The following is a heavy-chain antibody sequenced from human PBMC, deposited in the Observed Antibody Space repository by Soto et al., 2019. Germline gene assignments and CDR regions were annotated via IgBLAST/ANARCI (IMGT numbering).Heavy chain of an antibody. CDR1: GFTFSDYA. J-gene: IGHJ4*02. D-gene: IGHD5-18*01. CDR2: ISDSFGT. V-gene: IGHV3-23*01. Sequence: GGSLSLSCAASGFTFSDYAMSWVRQAPGKGLEWVSTISDSFGTYYADSLKGRFTISRDNSRTTLYLQMNSLRTDDTAVYYCAHRGYSSGEDYWGQGTLVTVSS. CDR3: AHRGYSSGEDY.